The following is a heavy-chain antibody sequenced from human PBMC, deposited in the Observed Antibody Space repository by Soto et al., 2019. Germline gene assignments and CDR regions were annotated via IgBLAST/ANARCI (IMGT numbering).Heavy chain of an antibody. CDR3: ARCGYCSGGSCPIPRWFDP. CDR2: ISAYNGNT. J-gene: IGHJ5*02. V-gene: IGHV1-18*01. D-gene: IGHD2-15*01. CDR1: GYTFTSYG. Sequence: QVQLVQSGAEVKKPGASVKVSCKASGYTFTSYGISWVRQAPGQGLEWMGWISAYNGNTNYAQKLQGRVTMTTDTATSTAYMERRSLRSDDTAVYYCARCGYCSGGSCPIPRWFDPWGQGTLVTFSS.